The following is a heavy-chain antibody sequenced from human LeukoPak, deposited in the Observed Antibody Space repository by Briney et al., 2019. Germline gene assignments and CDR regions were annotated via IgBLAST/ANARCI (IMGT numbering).Heavy chain of an antibody. CDR2: ISGSGDST. D-gene: IGHD6-13*01. CDR3: AKTRPLDSSSWSHGDY. V-gene: IGHV3-23*01. J-gene: IGHJ4*02. Sequence: GGSLRLSCAASGFTFSSYAMSWVRQAPGKGLEWVSAISGSGDSTYYGDSVKGRSTISRDNSKNTLYLQMNSLRAEDTAVYYCAKTRPLDSSSWSHGDYWGQGTLVTVSS. CDR1: GFTFSSYA.